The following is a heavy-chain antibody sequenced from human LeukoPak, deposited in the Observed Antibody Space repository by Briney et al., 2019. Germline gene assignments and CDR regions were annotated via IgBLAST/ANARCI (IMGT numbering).Heavy chain of an antibody. CDR1: GYSISSGYY. CDR2: IYHGGST. Sequence: SETLSLTCTVSGYSISSGYYWGWIRQPPGKGLEWIGSIYHGGSTYYNPSLKSRVTISVDTSKNQFSLKLSSVTAADTAVYYCARYDILTGYQFDYWGQGTLVTVSS. D-gene: IGHD3-9*01. J-gene: IGHJ4*02. CDR3: ARYDILTGYQFDY. V-gene: IGHV4-38-2*02.